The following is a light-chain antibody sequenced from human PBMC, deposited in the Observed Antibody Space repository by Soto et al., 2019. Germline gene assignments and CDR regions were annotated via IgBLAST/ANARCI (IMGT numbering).Light chain of an antibody. CDR3: QQYNNWPLS. V-gene: IGKV3-15*01. J-gene: IGKJ1*01. CDR1: QSVSGN. CDR2: SAS. Sequence: EIEMTQSPATLSASLGERATLSCRASQSVSGNLAWYHQRPGQPPRLLIYSASTLATGIPARFSGSGSGTEFTRTISSLQSEDFAVYYCQQYNNWPLSVGQGTKLEIK.